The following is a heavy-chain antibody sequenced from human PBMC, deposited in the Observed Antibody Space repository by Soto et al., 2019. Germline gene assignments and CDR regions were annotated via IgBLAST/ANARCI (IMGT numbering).Heavy chain of an antibody. CDR2: FDPEDGET. CDR3: ATRGHSSSWYYFDY. CDR1: GYTLTELS. J-gene: IGHJ4*02. D-gene: IGHD6-13*01. Sequence: ASVKVSCKVSGYTLTELSMHWVRQAPGKGLEWMGGFDPEDGETIYAQKFQGRVTMTEDTSTDTAYMELSSLRSEDTAVYYCATRGHSSSWYYFDYWGQGTLVTVSS. V-gene: IGHV1-24*01.